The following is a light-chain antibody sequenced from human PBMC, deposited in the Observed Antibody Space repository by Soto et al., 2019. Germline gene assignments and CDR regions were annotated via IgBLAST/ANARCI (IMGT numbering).Light chain of an antibody. Sequence: QSALIPPASVSGSPGQSITISCTGTSTDVGSYNFVSWYQHHPGKAPKLMIYEATKRPSGVSHRFSGSKSGNTASLTISGLQAEDEGEYYCCSYAGSMTWVFGGGTKLTVL. J-gene: IGLJ3*02. V-gene: IGLV2-23*01. CDR1: STDVGSYNF. CDR3: CSYAGSMTWV. CDR2: EAT.